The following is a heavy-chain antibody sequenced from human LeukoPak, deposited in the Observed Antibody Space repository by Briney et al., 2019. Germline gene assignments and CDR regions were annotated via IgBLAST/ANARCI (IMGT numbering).Heavy chain of an antibody. CDR2: IYYTGST. V-gene: IGHV4-59*01. CDR3: ARVSGYDWESFYDY. Sequence: SETLSLTCAVSGDSISSDYWSWVRQPPGKGLEWIGYIYYTGSTNYNPSLKSRVTISVDTSKNQFSLKLNSVTAADTAVYYCARVSGYDWESFYDYWGQGTLVTVSS. D-gene: IGHD5-12*01. CDR1: GDSISSDY. J-gene: IGHJ4*02.